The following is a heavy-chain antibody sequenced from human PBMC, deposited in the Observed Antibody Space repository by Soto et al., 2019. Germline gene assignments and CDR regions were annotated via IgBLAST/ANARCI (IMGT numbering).Heavy chain of an antibody. Sequence: GASVKVSCKASGGTFSSYAISWVRQAPGQGLEWMGGIIPIFGTANYAQKFQGRVTITADESTSTAYMELSSLRSEDTAVYYCARDDKAARDAFDICGQGTMVTVSS. V-gene: IGHV1-69*13. CDR3: ARDDKAARDAFDI. CDR1: GGTFSSYA. J-gene: IGHJ3*02. CDR2: IIPIFGTA. D-gene: IGHD6-6*01.